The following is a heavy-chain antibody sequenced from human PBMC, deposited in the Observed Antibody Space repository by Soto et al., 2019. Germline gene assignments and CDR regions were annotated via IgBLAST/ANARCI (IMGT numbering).Heavy chain of an antibody. V-gene: IGHV1-46*01. D-gene: IGHD5-12*01. CDR2: IDPSGGVT. Sequence: GASVKVSCKASGYSFTNFHIHWVRQAPGQGLEWMGMIDPSGGVTRDAQRLQGRITMTSDTSTSSVYVELRGLTSEDTAVYYCAKDGIVATHYYYYYMDVWGKGTTVTVSS. J-gene: IGHJ6*03. CDR3: AKDGIVATHYYYYYMDV. CDR1: GYSFTNFH.